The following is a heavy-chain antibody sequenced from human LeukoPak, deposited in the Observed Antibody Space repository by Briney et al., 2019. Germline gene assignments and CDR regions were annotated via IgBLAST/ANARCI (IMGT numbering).Heavy chain of an antibody. CDR1: GFTVSSNN. D-gene: IGHD6-19*01. CDR3: ATLAVAGTENAFDI. CDR2: IYSGGST. V-gene: IGHV3-66*01. Sequence: GGSLRLSCAASGFTVSSNNMSWVRQAPGKGLEWVSVIYSGGSTYYADSVKGRFTISRDNSKNTLYLQMNSLRAEDTAVYYCATLAVAGTENAFDIWGQGTMVTVSS. J-gene: IGHJ3*02.